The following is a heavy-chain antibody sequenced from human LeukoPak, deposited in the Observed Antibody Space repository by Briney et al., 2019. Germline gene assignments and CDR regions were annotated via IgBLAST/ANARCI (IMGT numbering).Heavy chain of an antibody. Sequence: GESLKISCQGSGYSLTSYWIGWVRQMPGKGLEWMGIIYPGDSDTRYSPSFQGQVTISADKSIRTAFLQWSSLKASDTAMYYCASPRRGYNYGDSFDVWGQGTMVTVSS. CDR2: IYPGDSDT. CDR1: GYSLTSYW. D-gene: IGHD5-18*01. J-gene: IGHJ3*01. V-gene: IGHV5-51*01. CDR3: ASPRRGYNYGDSFDV.